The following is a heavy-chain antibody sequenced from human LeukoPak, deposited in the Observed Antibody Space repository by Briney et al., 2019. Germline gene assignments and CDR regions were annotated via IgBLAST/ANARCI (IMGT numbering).Heavy chain of an antibody. J-gene: IGHJ4*02. CDR2: ISGNGGST. CDR3: AKISPYGGNSA. D-gene: IGHD4-23*01. V-gene: IGHV3-23*01. Sequence: GGSLRLSCAASGFTFSNYAMSWVRQAPGKGLEWVSAISGNGGSTYYADSVKGRFTISRDNSKNTLYLHMNSLRAEDTAVYYCAKISPYGGNSAWGQGTLVTVSS. CDR1: GFTFSNYA.